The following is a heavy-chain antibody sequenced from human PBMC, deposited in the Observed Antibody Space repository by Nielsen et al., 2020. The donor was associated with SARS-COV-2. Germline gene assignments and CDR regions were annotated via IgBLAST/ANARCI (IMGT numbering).Heavy chain of an antibody. V-gene: IGHV4-59*01. J-gene: IGHJ5*02. CDR2: IYYSGST. D-gene: IGHD6-19*01. Sequence: SETLSLTCTVSGGSISSYYWSWIRQPPGKGLEWIGYIYYSGSTNHNPSLKSRVTISVDTSKNQFSLKLSSVTAADTAVYYCARDRGGWPHLGFDPWGQGTLVTVSS. CDR3: ARDRGGWPHLGFDP. CDR1: GGSISSYY.